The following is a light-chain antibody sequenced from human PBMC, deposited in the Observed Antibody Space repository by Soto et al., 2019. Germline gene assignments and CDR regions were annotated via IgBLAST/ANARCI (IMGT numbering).Light chain of an antibody. J-gene: IGKJ5*01. CDR2: TAS. CDR1: QSISSH. Sequence: DILMTESPSSLSACGGYTFTITGGASQSISSHLNWYQQKPGKAPNLLMYTASNLQSGVPSRFSGSGSGTDFTLTISSLQPEDFATYYCQQSYSTPISFGQGTRLEIK. V-gene: IGKV1-39*01. CDR3: QQSYSTPIS.